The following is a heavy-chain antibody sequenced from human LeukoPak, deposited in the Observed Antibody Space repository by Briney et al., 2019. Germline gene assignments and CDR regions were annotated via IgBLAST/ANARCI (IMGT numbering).Heavy chain of an antibody. CDR3: AKDGARGAAKYYFDY. D-gene: IGHD6-13*01. CDR2: IASDGRDK. CDR1: GFTFSSYA. V-gene: IGHV3-30*18. Sequence: SGGSLRLSCAASGFTFSSYAMSWVRQAPGKGLEWVAVIASDGRDKKYADSVKGRFTITRDNSKSTLYLQMNSLRAEDTAVYYCAKDGARGAAKYYFDYWGQGTLVTVSS. J-gene: IGHJ4*02.